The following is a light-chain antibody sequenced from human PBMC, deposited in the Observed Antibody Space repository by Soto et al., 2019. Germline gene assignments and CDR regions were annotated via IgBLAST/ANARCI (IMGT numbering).Light chain of an antibody. J-gene: IGKJ5*01. CDR2: AAS. CDR1: ESIARH. V-gene: IGKV1-39*01. Sequence: DIQMTQSPSSLSASVGDRVTITCRASESIARHLNWYQQKPGKAPKLLIYAASSLQNEVPSRFRGGGSGTAFTLTISNLQPDDFATYYCQQTYSTLSITFGQGTRLEIK. CDR3: QQTYSTLSIT.